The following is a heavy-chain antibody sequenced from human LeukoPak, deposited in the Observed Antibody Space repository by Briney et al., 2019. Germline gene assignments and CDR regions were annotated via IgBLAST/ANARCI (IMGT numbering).Heavy chain of an antibody. CDR2: IKQDGSER. D-gene: IGHD3-10*01. Sequence: SGGSLRLSCAASGFTFSGFSMSWVRQSPTKGLEWVANIKQDGSERYYVDSVKGRFTISRDNAKNSLSLQMNNLRVKDTAVYYCARAGSHWHYVYWGQGTVVTVS. CDR3: ARAGSHWHYVY. J-gene: IGHJ4*02. CDR1: GFTFSGFS. V-gene: IGHV3-7*01.